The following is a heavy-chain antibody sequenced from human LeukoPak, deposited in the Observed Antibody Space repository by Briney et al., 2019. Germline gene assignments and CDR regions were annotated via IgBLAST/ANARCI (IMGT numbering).Heavy chain of an antibody. V-gene: IGHV3-9*01. Sequence: GRSLRLSCAASGFTFDDYAMLWVRQAPGKGLEGVSGISWNSGSIVYADSVKGRFTISRDSAKNSLYLQMNSLRAEDTALYYCAKDWEGYGDYGGYFDYWGQGTLVTVSS. J-gene: IGHJ4*02. CDR3: AKDWEGYGDYGGYFDY. D-gene: IGHD4-17*01. CDR2: ISWNSGSI. CDR1: GFTFDDYA.